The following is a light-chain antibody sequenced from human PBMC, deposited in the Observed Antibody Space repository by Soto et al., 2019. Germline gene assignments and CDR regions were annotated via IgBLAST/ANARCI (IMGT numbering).Light chain of an antibody. Sequence: EIVLTQSPGTPSLSPGARATLSCRASQSVPSGYLAWFQQQPGQAPRLLIYGASRRATGVPDRFSGSGSGSDFTLTISRLEPEDFAVYYCHQYGNSPRTFGQGTRLDIK. CDR2: GAS. CDR1: QSVPSGY. V-gene: IGKV3-20*01. CDR3: HQYGNSPRT. J-gene: IGKJ2*01.